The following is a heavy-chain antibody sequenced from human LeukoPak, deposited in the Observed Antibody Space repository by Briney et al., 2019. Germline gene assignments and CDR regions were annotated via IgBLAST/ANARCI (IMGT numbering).Heavy chain of an antibody. Sequence: ASVKVSRKASGYTFTNYGISWVRQAPGQGLEWMGGIIPIFGTTNYAQKFQDRVTITADKSTSTAYMELSSLRSEDTAVYYCARVVGLTGYSSSWYSGYYYYMDVWGKGTTVTVSS. CDR1: GYTFTNYG. J-gene: IGHJ6*03. CDR2: IIPIFGTT. CDR3: ARVVGLTGYSSSWYSGYYYYMDV. D-gene: IGHD6-13*01. V-gene: IGHV1-69*06.